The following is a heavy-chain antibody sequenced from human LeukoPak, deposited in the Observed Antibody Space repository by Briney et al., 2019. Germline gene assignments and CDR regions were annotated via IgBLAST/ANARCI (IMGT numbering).Heavy chain of an antibody. V-gene: IGHV3-30*18. CDR3: AKEYLSGFDP. CDR2: ISHDGNNK. J-gene: IGHJ5*02. Sequence: PGGSLRLSCAASGFTFSSYGMHWVPQAPGKGVEGVAIISHDGNNKYYADPVKGRFTISRDNSKNTLYLQMNSLRAEDTAVYYCAKEYLSGFDPWGQGTLVTVSS. CDR1: GFTFSSYG. D-gene: IGHD1-14*01.